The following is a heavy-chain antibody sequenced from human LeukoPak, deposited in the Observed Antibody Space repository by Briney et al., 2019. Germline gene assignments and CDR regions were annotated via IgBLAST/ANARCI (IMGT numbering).Heavy chain of an antibody. J-gene: IGHJ4*02. V-gene: IGHV1-18*01. CDR3: ARDSPYYDFWSGYQIYFDY. Sequence: ASVKVSCKASGYTFTSYGISWVRQAPGQGLEWMGWISAYNGNTNYAQKLQGRVTMTTDTSTSTAYMELRSLRPDDTAVYYCARDSPYYDFWSGYQIYFDYWGQGTLVTVSS. CDR2: ISAYNGNT. CDR1: GYTFTSYG. D-gene: IGHD3-3*01.